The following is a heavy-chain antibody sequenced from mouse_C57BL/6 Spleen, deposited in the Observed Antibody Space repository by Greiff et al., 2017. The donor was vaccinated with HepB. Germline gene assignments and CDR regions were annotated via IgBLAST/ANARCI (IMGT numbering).Heavy chain of an antibody. CDR2: ISYSGST. V-gene: IGHV3-1*01. D-gene: IGHD2-2*01. CDR3: ARGGSTMVTHFDY. J-gene: IGHJ2*01. Sequence: EVQLQESGPGMVKPSQSLSLTCTVPGYSITSGYDWHWIRHFPGNKLEWMGYISYSGSTNYNPSLKSRISITHDTSKNHFFLKLNSVTTEDTATYYCARGGSTMVTHFDYWGQGTTLTVSS. CDR1: GYSITSGYD.